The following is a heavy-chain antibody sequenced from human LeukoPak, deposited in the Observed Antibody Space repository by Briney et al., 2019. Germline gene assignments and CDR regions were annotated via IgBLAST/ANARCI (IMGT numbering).Heavy chain of an antibody. CDR3: AKAEKPTSGRKGDYSFFYYMDV. CDR2: IGGSSSSI. Sequence: GGSLRLSCAASGFTFSSYAMSWVRQAPGKGLEWVSSIGGSSSSIYYADSLKGRFTISRDNAKNSLYLQMNSLRAEDTAVYYCAKAEKPTSGRKGDYSFFYYMDVWGKGTTVTVSS. CDR1: GFTFSSYA. J-gene: IGHJ6*03. D-gene: IGHD1-26*01. V-gene: IGHV3-21*01.